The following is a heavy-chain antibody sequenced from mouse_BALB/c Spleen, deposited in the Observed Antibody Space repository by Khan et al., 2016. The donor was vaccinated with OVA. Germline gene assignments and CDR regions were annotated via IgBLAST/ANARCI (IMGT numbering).Heavy chain of an antibody. CDR2: LNYSGNT. CDR3: AIRDYYDYDPFPY. Sequence: EVQLQESGPGLVKPSQSLSLTCTVTGYSITSEYAWNLIRQFPGNKLEWMGYLNYSGNTRYNPSLKSRISLTRDTSKNQFFLQLNSVTTEDTATYYCAIRDYYDYDPFPYWGQGTLVTVSA. V-gene: IGHV3-2*02. J-gene: IGHJ3*01. D-gene: IGHD2-4*01. CDR1: GYSITSEYA.